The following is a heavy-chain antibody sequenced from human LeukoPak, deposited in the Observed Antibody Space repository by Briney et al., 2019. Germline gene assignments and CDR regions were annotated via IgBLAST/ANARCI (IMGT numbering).Heavy chain of an antibody. D-gene: IGHD1-26*01. J-gene: IGHJ4*02. V-gene: IGHV3-30*09. Sequence: PGGSLRLSCAASGFTFSSYAMHWVRQAPGKGLEWVAVISYDGSNKYYADSVKGRFAISRDNSKNTLYLQMNSLRAEDTAVYYCARLSGSYSPGYWGQGTLVTVSS. CDR3: ARLSGSYSPGY. CDR2: ISYDGSNK. CDR1: GFTFSSYA.